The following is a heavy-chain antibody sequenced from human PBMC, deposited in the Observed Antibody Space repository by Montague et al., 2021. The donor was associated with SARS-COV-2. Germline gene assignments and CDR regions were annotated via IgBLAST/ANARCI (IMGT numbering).Heavy chain of an antibody. CDR1: SGSFSDYY. V-gene: IGHV4-34*01. CDR2: INHSGSI. Sequence: SETLSLTCAVYSGSFSDYYWSWICQPPGKGLEWIGEINHSGSINYNPSLKSRVSISVGTSKNQSSLKLTSVTAADTAAYDCARGAPTITMIVVVFTGAGWYFDLWGRGTLVTVSS. D-gene: IGHD3-22*01. J-gene: IGHJ2*01. CDR3: ARGAPTITMIVVVFTGAGWYFDL.